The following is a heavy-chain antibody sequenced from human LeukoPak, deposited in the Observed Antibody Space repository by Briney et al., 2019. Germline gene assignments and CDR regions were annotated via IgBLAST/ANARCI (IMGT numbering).Heavy chain of an antibody. CDR1: GGSISSSSYY. Sequence: PSETLSLTCTVSGGSISSSSYYWGWLRQPPGKGLEWIGSIYYSGSTYYNPSLKSRVTISVDTSKNQFSLKLSSVTAADTAVYYCASQVVTPPLDYWGQGTLVTVSS. CDR2: IYYSGST. V-gene: IGHV4-39*01. J-gene: IGHJ4*02. CDR3: ASQVVTPPLDY. D-gene: IGHD4-23*01.